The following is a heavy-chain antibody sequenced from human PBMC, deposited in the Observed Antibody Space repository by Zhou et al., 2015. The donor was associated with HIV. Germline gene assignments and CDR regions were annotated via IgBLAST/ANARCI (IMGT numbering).Heavy chain of an antibody. CDR1: GGTFSSYA. J-gene: IGHJ3*02. D-gene: IGHD4-17*01. CDR2: IIPIFGTA. CDR3: ATRGGVQDDYGDYGGLGAFDI. Sequence: QVQLVQSGAEVKKPGSSVKVSCKASGGTFSSYAISWVRQAPGQGLEWMGGIIPIFGTANYAQKFQGRVTITADESTSTAYMELSSLRSEDTAVYYCATRGGVQDDYGDYGGLGAFDIWGQGTMVTVSS. V-gene: IGHV1-69*01.